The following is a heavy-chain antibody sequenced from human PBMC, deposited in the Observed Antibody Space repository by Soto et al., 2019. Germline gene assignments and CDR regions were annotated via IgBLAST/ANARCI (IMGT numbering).Heavy chain of an antibody. CDR1: GFTFSSYS. V-gene: IGHV3-21*01. J-gene: IGHJ3*02. Sequence: EVQLVESGGGLVKPGGSLRLSCAASGFTFSSYSMNWVRQAPGKGLEWVSSISSSSSYIYYADSVKGRFTISRDNAKNSLYLQMNSLRAEDTAVYYCARVQSLVAMAAFDIWGQGTMVTVSS. D-gene: IGHD5-12*01. CDR3: ARVQSLVAMAAFDI. CDR2: ISSSSSYI.